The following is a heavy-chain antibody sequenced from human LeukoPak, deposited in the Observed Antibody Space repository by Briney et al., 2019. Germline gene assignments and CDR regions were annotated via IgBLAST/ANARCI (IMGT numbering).Heavy chain of an antibody. CDR1: GFTFSSYA. CDR3: ARDNYDILTGDSNFDY. Sequence: PGGSLRLSCAGSGFTFSSYAMSWVRQAPGKGLEWVANIKQDGSEKYYVDSVKGRFTISRDNAKNSLYLQMNSLRAEDTAVYYCARDNYDILTGDSNFDYWGQGTLVTVSS. D-gene: IGHD3-9*01. J-gene: IGHJ4*02. V-gene: IGHV3-7*01. CDR2: IKQDGSEK.